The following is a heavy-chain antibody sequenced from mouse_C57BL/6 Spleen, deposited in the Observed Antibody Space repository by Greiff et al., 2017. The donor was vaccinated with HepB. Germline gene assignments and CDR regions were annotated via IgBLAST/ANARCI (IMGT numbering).Heavy chain of an antibody. D-gene: IGHD3-1*01. Sequence: QVQLQQSGAELVMPGASVKLSCKASGYTFTSYWMHWVKQRPGQGLEWIGEIDPSDSYTNYNQKFKGKSTLTVDKSSSTAYMQLSSLTSEDSAVYYCARFGLWDYYAMDYWGQGTSVTVSS. CDR1: GYTFTSYW. J-gene: IGHJ4*01. CDR2: IDPSDSYT. V-gene: IGHV1-69*01. CDR3: ARFGLWDYYAMDY.